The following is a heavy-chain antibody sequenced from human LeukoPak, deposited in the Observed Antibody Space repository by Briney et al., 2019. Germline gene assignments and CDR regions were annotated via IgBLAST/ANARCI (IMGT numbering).Heavy chain of an antibody. CDR3: ARRSSIDRSTYYYYGMDV. Sequence: SETLSLTCTVSGGSMNYYYWNWIRQPPGKGLEWIGCIDNNEITNYNPSLRSRVTFSVDTSKNHFSLKLSSVTAADTAVYYCARRSSIDRSTYYYYGMDVWGQGTTVTVSS. D-gene: IGHD3-22*01. CDR2: IDNNEIT. J-gene: IGHJ6*02. V-gene: IGHV4-59*08. CDR1: GGSMNYYY.